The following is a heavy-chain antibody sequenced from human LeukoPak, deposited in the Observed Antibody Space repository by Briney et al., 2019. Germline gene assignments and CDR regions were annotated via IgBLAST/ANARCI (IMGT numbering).Heavy chain of an antibody. D-gene: IGHD3-22*01. Sequence: SETLSLTCTVSGGSTSSYYWSWIRQPAGKGLDWIGRIYTSGSSNYNPSLKSRLTMSVDTSKNEISLNLTPVTAADTAVYYCASDASDSSGRAFDIWGQGTMVTVSS. V-gene: IGHV4-4*07. J-gene: IGHJ3*02. CDR1: GGSTSSYY. CDR3: ASDASDSSGRAFDI. CDR2: IYTSGSS.